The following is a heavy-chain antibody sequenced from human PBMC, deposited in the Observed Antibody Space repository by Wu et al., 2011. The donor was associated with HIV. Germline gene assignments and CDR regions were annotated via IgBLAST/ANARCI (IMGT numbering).Heavy chain of an antibody. CDR1: GGTLSSYA. V-gene: IGHV1-69*05. Sequence: QVQLVQSGAEVKKPGSSVKVSCKASGGTLSSYAISWVRQAPGQGLEWMGGIIPIFGTANYAQKFQGRVTITTDESTSTVYMELSSLRSEDTAVYYCARVPDGYNYYYFDYWGQGTLVTVSS. CDR2: IIPIFGTA. D-gene: IGHD5-24*01. J-gene: IGHJ4*02. CDR3: ARVPDGYNYYYFDY.